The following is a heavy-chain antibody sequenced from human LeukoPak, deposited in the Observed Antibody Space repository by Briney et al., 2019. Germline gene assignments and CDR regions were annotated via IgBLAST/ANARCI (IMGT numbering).Heavy chain of an antibody. V-gene: IGHV3-23*01. CDR1: GFTFSSCA. CDR3: AKGEPMGSGCYRIVVYY. D-gene: IGHD3-22*01. J-gene: IGHJ4*02. Sequence: PGGSLRLSCVASGFTFSSCAMTWVRQAPGKGLEWVSGIISGGSGTYYADSVKGRFTISRDNSKNTLYLQMNSLRAEDTAVYYCAKGEPMGSGCYRIVVYYWGQGVLVTVSS. CDR2: IISGGSGT.